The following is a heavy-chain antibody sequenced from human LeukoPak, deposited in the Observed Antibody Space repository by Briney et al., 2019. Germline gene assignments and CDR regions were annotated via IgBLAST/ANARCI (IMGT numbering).Heavy chain of an antibody. CDR1: GGTFSSYA. Sequence: SVKVSCKASGGTFSSYAISWVRQAPGQGLEWMGRIIPILGIANYAQKFQGRVTITADKSTSTAYMELSSLRSEDTAVYYRALLGAYGMDVWGQGTTVTVSS. CDR2: IIPILGIA. V-gene: IGHV1-69*04. D-gene: IGHD1-26*01. J-gene: IGHJ6*02. CDR3: ALLGAYGMDV.